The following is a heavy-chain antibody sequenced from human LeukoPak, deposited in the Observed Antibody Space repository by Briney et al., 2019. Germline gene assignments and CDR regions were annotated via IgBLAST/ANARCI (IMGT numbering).Heavy chain of an antibody. Sequence: SGTLSLTCAVSGGSISSSNWWSWVRQSPGKGLEWIGEFYHRGSTNYNLSLKRRVTISVDTSKNQFSLMLTSVTAADTAVYYCARVTYFYESSGYRFGNHYYFDYWGQGRLVIVSS. CDR3: ARVTYFYESSGYRFGNHYYFDY. CDR2: FYHRGST. V-gene: IGHV4-4*02. CDR1: GGSISSSNW. J-gene: IGHJ4*02. D-gene: IGHD3-22*01.